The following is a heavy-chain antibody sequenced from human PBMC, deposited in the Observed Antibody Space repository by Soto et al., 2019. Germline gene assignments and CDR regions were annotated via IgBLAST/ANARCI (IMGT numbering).Heavy chain of an antibody. V-gene: IGHV4-31*03. CDR3: ARDEEVNYADYGGSDHYYGMDV. CDR2: IYYTGST. D-gene: IGHD4-17*01. CDR1: GGSISSGGYY. Sequence: QVQLQESGPGLVKPSQTLSLTCTVSGGSISSGGYYWSWIRQHPGKGLEWIGYIYYTGSTYYNPSLKSRVTISVETSKNQFSLKLTSVTAADTAVYYCARDEEVNYADYGGSDHYYGMDVWGQGTTVTVSS. J-gene: IGHJ6*02.